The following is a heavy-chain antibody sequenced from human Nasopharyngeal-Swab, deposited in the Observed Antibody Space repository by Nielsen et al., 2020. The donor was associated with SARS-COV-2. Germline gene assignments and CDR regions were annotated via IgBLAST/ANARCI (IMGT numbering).Heavy chain of an antibody. V-gene: IGHV3-53*01. CDR2: IYSGGST. CDR3: SRVESSGYSRPSYFDY. CDR1: GFTFSSNY. Sequence: GESLKISCAASGFTFSSNYMSLVRQAPGKGLEWVSVIYSGGSTYYADSVKGRFTISRDNSTNTLYLQMNSLRADDTAVYYCSRVESSGYSRPSYFDYWGQGTLVTVSS. D-gene: IGHD3-22*01. J-gene: IGHJ4*02.